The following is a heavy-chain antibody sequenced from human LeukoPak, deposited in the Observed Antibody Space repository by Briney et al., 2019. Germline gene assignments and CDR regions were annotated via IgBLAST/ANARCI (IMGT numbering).Heavy chain of an antibody. D-gene: IGHD1-26*01. CDR1: GYTFTNYY. CDR3: ARDNSRDYSVGGSAWWFDP. J-gene: IGHJ5*02. Sequence: ASVKVSCKASGYTFTNYYMHWVWQAPGQGLEWMGLINPTGSSTSYAQKFQGRLSLTRDMSTSTDYMELTSLRSEDTAVYYCARDNSRDYSVGGSAWWFDPWGQGTLVTVSS. CDR2: INPTGSST. V-gene: IGHV1-46*01.